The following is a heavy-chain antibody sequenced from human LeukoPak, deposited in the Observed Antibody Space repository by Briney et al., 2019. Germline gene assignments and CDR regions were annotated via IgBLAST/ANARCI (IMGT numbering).Heavy chain of an antibody. J-gene: IGHJ4*02. CDR1: GDSVSTNSAA. CDR3: ARNMGVFSKWSKYDY. Sequence: QTLSLTCALSGDSVSTNSAAWNWSRQSPSRGLEWLGRTYYRSKWYNDYAVSVKSRIAIKPDTSKNQFSLQLNSVTPEDTAVYYCARNMGVFSKWSKYDYWGQGTLVTVSS. CDR2: TYYRSKWYN. V-gene: IGHV6-1*01. D-gene: IGHD2-15*01.